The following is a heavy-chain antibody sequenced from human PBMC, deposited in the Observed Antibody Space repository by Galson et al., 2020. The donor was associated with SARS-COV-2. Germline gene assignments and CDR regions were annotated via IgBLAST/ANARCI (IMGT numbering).Heavy chain of an antibody. V-gene: IGHV3-23*01. Sequence: LPLTCAASGFTFSSYAMSWVRQAPGKGLEWVSAISGSGGSTYYADSVKGRFTISRDNSKNTLYLQMNSLRAEDTAVYYCAKDGYCSSTSCYANWFDPWGQGTLVTVSS. CDR1: GFTFSSYA. D-gene: IGHD2-2*03. J-gene: IGHJ5*02. CDR3: AKDGYCSSTSCYANWFDP. CDR2: ISGSGGST.